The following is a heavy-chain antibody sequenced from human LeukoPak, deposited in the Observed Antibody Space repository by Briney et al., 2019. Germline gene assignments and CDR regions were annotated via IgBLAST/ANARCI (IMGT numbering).Heavy chain of an antibody. Sequence: ASVKVSCKASGGTFSSDAISWVRQAPGQGLEWMGRIIHIFGTASYAQKFRGRGTITTDESTSTAYMELSSLRSEDTAVYYCAREGYSYGLEFPYYFDYWGQGTLVTVSS. V-gene: IGHV1-69*05. J-gene: IGHJ4*02. D-gene: IGHD5-18*01. CDR2: IIHIFGTA. CDR3: AREGYSYGLEFPYYFDY. CDR1: GGTFSSDA.